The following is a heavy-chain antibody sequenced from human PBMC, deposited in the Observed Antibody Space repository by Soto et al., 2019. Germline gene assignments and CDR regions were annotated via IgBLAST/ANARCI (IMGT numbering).Heavy chain of an antibody. CDR2: IKQDGSEK. V-gene: IGHV3-7*01. CDR1: GFTFSSYW. Sequence: GESLKISCAASGFTFSSYWMSWVRQAPGKGLEWVANIKQDGSEKYYVDSVKGRFTISRDNAKNSLYLQMNSLRAEDTAVYYCARVGDSTTGPYYYYGMDVWGQGTSVTVSS. CDR3: ARVGDSTTGPYYYYGMDV. D-gene: IGHD1-1*01. J-gene: IGHJ6*02.